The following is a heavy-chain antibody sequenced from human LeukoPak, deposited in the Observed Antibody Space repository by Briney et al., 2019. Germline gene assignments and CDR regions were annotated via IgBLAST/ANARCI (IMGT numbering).Heavy chain of an antibody. CDR3: AREKMITMIVVVFDY. J-gene: IGHJ4*02. Sequence: SETLSLTCTVSGGSISSYYWSWIRQPAGKGLEWIGRIYTSGSTNYNPSLKSRVTMSVDTSKNQFSLKLSSVTAADTAVYYCAREKMITMIVVVFDYWGQGTLVTVCS. CDR1: GGSISSYY. CDR2: IYTSGST. D-gene: IGHD3-22*01. V-gene: IGHV4-4*07.